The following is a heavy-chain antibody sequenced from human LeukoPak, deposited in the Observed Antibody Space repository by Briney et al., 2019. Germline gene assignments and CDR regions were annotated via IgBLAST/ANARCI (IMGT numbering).Heavy chain of an antibody. V-gene: IGHV5-51*01. CDR1: GYSFTSYW. CDR3: ARHRGYSGSYYRYGRDPPDY. Sequence: GESLKISCKGSGYSFTSYWIGWVRQMPGKGLEWMGIIYPGDSDTRYSPSFQGQVTISADKSISTAYLQWSSLKASDTAMYYCARHRGYSGSYYRYGRDPPDYWGQGTLVTVSS. J-gene: IGHJ4*02. CDR2: IYPGDSDT. D-gene: IGHD1-26*01.